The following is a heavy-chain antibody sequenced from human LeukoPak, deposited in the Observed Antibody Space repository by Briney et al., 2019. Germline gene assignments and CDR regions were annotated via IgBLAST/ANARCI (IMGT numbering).Heavy chain of an antibody. CDR2: IIPILSRA. CDR1: GGTFSSYA. V-gene: IGHV1-69*04. Sequence: SVKVSCKAPGGTFSSYAISWVRQAPGQGLEWMGRIIPILSRANYAQKFQGRVTITADKSTSTAYMELSSLRSEDTAVYYCARAVATTTDYYGMDVWGQGTTVTVSS. J-gene: IGHJ6*02. CDR3: ARAVATTTDYYGMDV. D-gene: IGHD5-12*01.